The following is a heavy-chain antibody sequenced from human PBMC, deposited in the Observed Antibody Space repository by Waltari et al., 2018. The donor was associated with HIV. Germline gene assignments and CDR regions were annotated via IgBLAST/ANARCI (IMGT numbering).Heavy chain of an antibody. CDR2: IRSDTDTI. CDR3: ARLKYSSGFFDY. D-gene: IGHD6-19*01. CDR1: GFTFSNYY. Sequence: QVPLVESGGGLVKPGGNLRLSCATSGFTFSNYYMTWIRQAPGKGLEWVSYIRSDTDTIYYADSVKGRFTISRDNAKNSLYLQMNRLSVEDTAVYYCARLKYSSGFFDYWGQGALVTVSS. J-gene: IGHJ4*02. V-gene: IGHV3-11*01.